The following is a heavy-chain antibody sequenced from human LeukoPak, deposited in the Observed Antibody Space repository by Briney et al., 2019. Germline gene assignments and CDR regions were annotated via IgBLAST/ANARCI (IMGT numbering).Heavy chain of an antibody. D-gene: IGHD4-23*01. CDR2: ISAYNGNT. CDR1: GYTFTSYG. CDR3: ARNENRLRWEPGGFYY. Sequence: ASVKVSCKASGYTFTSYGISWVRQAPGQGLEWMGWISAYNGNTNYAQKLQGRVTMTTDTSTSTAYMELRSLRSDDTAVYYCARNENRLRWEPGGFYYWGQGTLVTVSS. V-gene: IGHV1-18*01. J-gene: IGHJ4*02.